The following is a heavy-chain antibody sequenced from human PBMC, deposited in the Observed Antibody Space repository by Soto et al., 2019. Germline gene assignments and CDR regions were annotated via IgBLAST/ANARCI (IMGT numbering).Heavy chain of an antibody. CDR2: ILHTGGT. Sequence: PSETLALTCAVSGGSISGGGLSWSWIRQPPGKGLEWIGYILHTGGTQYNPSLKSRVSMSVDKSKNQFSLHLTSVTAADTAVYYCARLQFGEGFDYWGQGALVPVSS. J-gene: IGHJ4*02. V-gene: IGHV4-30-2*01. D-gene: IGHD3-10*01. CDR1: GGSISGGGLS. CDR3: ARLQFGEGFDY.